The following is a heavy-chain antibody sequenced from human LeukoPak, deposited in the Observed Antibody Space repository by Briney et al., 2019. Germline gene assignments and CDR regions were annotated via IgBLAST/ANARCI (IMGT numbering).Heavy chain of an antibody. J-gene: IGHJ4*02. CDR3: ARAIDLADY. CDR1: GFTFSDHW. Sequence: GGSLRLSCAASGFTFSDHWMSWVRQAPGKGLDWVANIGLDGSFKFYADSVRGRFTISRDNAKNSVFLQMDNLTPGYTALYYCARAIDLADYWGQGTLVTVSS. CDR2: IGLDGSFK. V-gene: IGHV3-7*01.